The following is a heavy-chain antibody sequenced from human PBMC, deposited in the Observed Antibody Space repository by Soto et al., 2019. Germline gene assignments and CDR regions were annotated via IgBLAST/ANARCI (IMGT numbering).Heavy chain of an antibody. V-gene: IGHV3-74*01. D-gene: IGHD2-2*01. Sequence: GGSLRLSCAAPGFTFSSYWMHWVRQAPGKGLVWVSRINSDGSSTSYADSVKGRFTISRDNAKNTLYLQMNSLRAEDTAVYYWARDGAPKSQSDIVVVPAAIPWFDPWGQGPLVTVSS. J-gene: IGHJ5*02. CDR1: GFTFSSYW. CDR2: INSDGSST. CDR3: ARDGAPKSQSDIVVVPAAIPWFDP.